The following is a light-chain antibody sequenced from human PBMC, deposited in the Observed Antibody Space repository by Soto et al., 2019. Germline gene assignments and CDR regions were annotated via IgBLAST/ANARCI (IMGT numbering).Light chain of an antibody. CDR2: GAS. CDR1: QSVGSNY. CDR3: QQYNSYWT. V-gene: IGKV3-20*01. Sequence: EIVLTQSPGTLSLSPGERATLSCRASQSVGSNYLAWYQQKPGQAPRLLIYGASNRATGIPDRFSGSGSGTDFTLTISSLQSEDFAVYYCQQYNSYWTFGQGTKVDIK. J-gene: IGKJ1*01.